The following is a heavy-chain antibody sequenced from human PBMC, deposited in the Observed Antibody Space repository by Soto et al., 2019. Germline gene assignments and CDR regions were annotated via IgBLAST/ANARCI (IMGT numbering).Heavy chain of an antibody. V-gene: IGHV1-69*13. J-gene: IGHJ6*02. Sequence: ASVKVSCKASGGTFSSYAISWVRQAPGQGLEWMGGIIPIFGTANYAQKFQGRVTITADESTSTAYMELSSLRSEDTAVYYCATKGNIVVVPAARPPSVYYYGMDVWGQGTTVTVSS. CDR1: GGTFSSYA. D-gene: IGHD2-2*01. CDR2: IIPIFGTA. CDR3: ATKGNIVVVPAARPPSVYYYGMDV.